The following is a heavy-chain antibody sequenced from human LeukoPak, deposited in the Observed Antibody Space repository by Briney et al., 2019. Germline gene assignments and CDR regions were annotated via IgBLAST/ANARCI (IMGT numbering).Heavy chain of an antibody. CDR2: ISSSGSAI. CDR3: ARGGSLGY. CDR1: GFNFSSYE. J-gene: IGHJ4*02. D-gene: IGHD6-19*01. Sequence: PGGSLRLSCAASGFNFSSYEMKWVRQAPGKGLEWVSKISSSGSAIYYADSVKGRFTISRDNATSSLYLQMNSLRVEDTAVYYCARGGSLGYWGQGTLVTVSS. V-gene: IGHV3-48*03.